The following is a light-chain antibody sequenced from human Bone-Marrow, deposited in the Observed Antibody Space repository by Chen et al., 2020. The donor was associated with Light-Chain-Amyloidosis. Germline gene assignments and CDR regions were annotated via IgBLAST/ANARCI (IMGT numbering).Light chain of an antibody. V-gene: IGLV3-25*03. Sequence: YELTQPPSVSVSPGQTARIPCSGDNLPTKYAYWYQQKPGQAPVLVIHRDTERPSGISERFSGSSSGTTATLTISGVQAEDEADYHCQSADSSGTYEVIFGGGTKLTVL. J-gene: IGLJ2*01. CDR3: QSADSSGTYEVI. CDR2: RDT. CDR1: NLPTKY.